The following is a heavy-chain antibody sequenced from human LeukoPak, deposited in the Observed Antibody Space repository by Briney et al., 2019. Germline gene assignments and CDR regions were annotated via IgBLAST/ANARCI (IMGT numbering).Heavy chain of an antibody. CDR3: SGYDYGMDV. Sequence: GGSLRLSCEASVFTFSDSAIHWVRQAPRKGLEWVGRIRNRANNYATVYSASVEGRFSMSRDDSKNTAYLQMNSLKTEDTAIYYCSGYDYGMDVWGQGTPVTVSS. J-gene: IGHJ6*02. V-gene: IGHV3-73*01. CDR2: IRNRANNYAT. CDR1: VFTFSDSA.